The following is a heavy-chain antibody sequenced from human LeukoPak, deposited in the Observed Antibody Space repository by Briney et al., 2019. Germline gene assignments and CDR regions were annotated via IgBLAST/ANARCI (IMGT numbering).Heavy chain of an antibody. J-gene: IGHJ4*02. CDR2: IYYSGST. D-gene: IGHD5-18*01. V-gene: IGHV4-39*07. CDR1: GFTFSSYE. CDR3: ARRYSYGSRGFFDY. Sequence: GSLRLSCAASGFTFSSYEMNWVRQAPGKGLEWIGSIYYSGSTYYNPSLKSRVTISVDTSKNQFSLKLSSVTAADTAVYYCARRYSYGSRGFFDYWGQGTLVTVSS.